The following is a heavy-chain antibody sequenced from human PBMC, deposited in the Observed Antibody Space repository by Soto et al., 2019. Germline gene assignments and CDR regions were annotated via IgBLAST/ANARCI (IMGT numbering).Heavy chain of an antibody. CDR3: ARVVYSGLYDAFDI. D-gene: IGHD2-15*01. Sequence: ASVKVSFKASGYTFTSYAMHWVRQAPGQRLEWMGWINAGNGNTKYSQKFQGRVTITRDTSASTAYMELSSLRSEDTAVYYCARVVYSGLYDAFDIWGQGTMVTVSS. CDR1: GYTFTSYA. J-gene: IGHJ3*02. CDR2: INAGNGNT. V-gene: IGHV1-3*01.